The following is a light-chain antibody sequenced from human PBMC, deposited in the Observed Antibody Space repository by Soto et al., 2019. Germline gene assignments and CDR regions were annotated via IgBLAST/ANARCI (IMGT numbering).Light chain of an antibody. CDR1: QGISNW. CDR2: AAS. V-gene: IGKV1D-12*01. Sequence: DIQMTQSPSSVSASVGDRVTITCRASQGISNWLAWYQQKPGKAPKLLIYAASSLRSGVPSRFSGSGSGTDFTLTISSLQPEDFATYYCQQTNSFSFTFGPGTKVDIK. CDR3: QQTNSFSFT. J-gene: IGKJ3*01.